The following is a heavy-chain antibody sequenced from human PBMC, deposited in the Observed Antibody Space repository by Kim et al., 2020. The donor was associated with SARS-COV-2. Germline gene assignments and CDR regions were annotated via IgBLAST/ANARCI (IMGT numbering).Heavy chain of an antibody. D-gene: IGHD1-26*01. Sequence: ASVKVSCKASGYTFTSNFMHWVRQAPGQGLEWMGIINPSGGSTTYAQRFQGRVTMTRDTSTGTVYMELSSLKSEDTAVYYCARDSGAVGPTTFHFDDWGQGTLVTVSS. V-gene: IGHV1-46*01. CDR2: INPSGGST. CDR1: GYTFTSNF. J-gene: IGHJ4*02. CDR3: ARDSGAVGPTTFHFDD.